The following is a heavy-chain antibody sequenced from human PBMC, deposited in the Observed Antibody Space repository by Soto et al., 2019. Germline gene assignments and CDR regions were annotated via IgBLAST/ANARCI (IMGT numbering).Heavy chain of an antibody. CDR1: GFTFSGYT. J-gene: IGHJ5*01. V-gene: IGHV3-21*01. CDR3: ARDNWFAS. CDR2: IRSSSSDI. Sequence: EVQLVESGGGLVKPGGSLRLSCAASGFTFSGYTMNWVRLAPGKGLEWVSSIRSSSSDIYYTDSVKGRFTISRDNAKNSLYLQINSLRAEDTAVYYCARDNWFASWGQGTLVTVSS.